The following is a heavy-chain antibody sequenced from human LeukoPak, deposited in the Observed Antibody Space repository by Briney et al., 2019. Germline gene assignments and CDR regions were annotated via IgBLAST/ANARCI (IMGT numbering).Heavy chain of an antibody. Sequence: AETLSLTCTVSGGSISRYYWSWIRQPPGKGLEWIAYIYDSGNTNYNPSLKSRGTISVDTSKNQLPLKLSSVTAADTAVYYCARSLYSSGWAQFDYWGQGILVTVSS. D-gene: IGHD6-19*01. J-gene: IGHJ4*02. V-gene: IGHV4-59*08. CDR3: ARSLYSSGWAQFDY. CDR1: GGSISRYY. CDR2: IYDSGNT.